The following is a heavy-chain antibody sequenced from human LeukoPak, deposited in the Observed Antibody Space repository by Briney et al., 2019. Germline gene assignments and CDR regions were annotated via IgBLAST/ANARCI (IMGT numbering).Heavy chain of an antibody. Sequence: GGSLRLSCAASGFTFSSYSMNWVRQAPGKGLEWVSSISSSSSYIYYADSVKGRFTISRDNAKNSLYLPMNSLRAEDTAVYYCARGRDYDSSGYYPDFDYWGQGTLVTVSS. V-gene: IGHV3-21*01. J-gene: IGHJ4*02. CDR1: GFTFSSYS. CDR3: ARGRDYDSSGYYPDFDY. CDR2: ISSSSSYI. D-gene: IGHD3-22*01.